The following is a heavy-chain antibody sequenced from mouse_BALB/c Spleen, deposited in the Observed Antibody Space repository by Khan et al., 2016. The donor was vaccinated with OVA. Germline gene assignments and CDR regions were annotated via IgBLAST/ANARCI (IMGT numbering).Heavy chain of an antibody. Sequence: EVELVESGGGLVRPGGSLKLSCAASGFSFSSYSMSWVRQTPEKRLEWVATISSGGSYTYYPDSVKGRFTISRDNAKNTQYLQVNSLRSEDPAMYYCTGNRGYYGSRRYFDYWGQGATRTVS. CDR3: TGNRGYYGSRRYFDY. CDR2: ISSGGSYT. CDR1: GFSFSSYS. J-gene: IGHJ2*01. D-gene: IGHD1-1*01. V-gene: IGHV5-6-4*01.